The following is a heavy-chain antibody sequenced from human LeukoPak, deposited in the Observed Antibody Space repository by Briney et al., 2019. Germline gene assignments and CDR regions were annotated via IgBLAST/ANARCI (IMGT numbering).Heavy chain of an antibody. CDR3: AKPYSSGWYGYYYYYMDV. CDR1: GFTFSSYG. Sequence: GGTLRLSCAASGFTFSSYGMSWVRQAPGKGLEWVSAISGSGGSTYYADSVKGRFTISRDNSKNTLYLQMNSLRAEDTAVYYCAKPYSSGWYGYYYYYMDVWGKGTTVTVSS. J-gene: IGHJ6*03. CDR2: ISGSGGST. V-gene: IGHV3-23*01. D-gene: IGHD6-19*01.